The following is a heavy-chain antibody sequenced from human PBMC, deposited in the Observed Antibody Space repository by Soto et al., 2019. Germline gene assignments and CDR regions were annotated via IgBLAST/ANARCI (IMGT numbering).Heavy chain of an antibody. Sequence: PSETLSLTCTVSGGSISSGGYYWSWIRQHPGKGLEWIGYIYYSGSTYYNPSLKSRVTISVDTSKNQFSLKLSSVAAADTAVYYCARVYCSSTSCPQDVAMAGPHYFDYWGQGTLVTVSS. CDR3: ARVYCSSTSCPQDVAMAGPHYFDY. V-gene: IGHV4-31*03. CDR2: IYYSGST. CDR1: GGSISSGGYY. D-gene: IGHD2-2*01. J-gene: IGHJ4*02.